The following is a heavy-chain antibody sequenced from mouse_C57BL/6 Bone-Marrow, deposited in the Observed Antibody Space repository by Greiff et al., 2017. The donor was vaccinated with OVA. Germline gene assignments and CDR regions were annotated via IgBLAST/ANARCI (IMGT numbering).Heavy chain of an antibody. CDR1: GYTFTSYW. V-gene: IGHV1-64*01. Sequence: QVQLQQPGAELVKPGASVKLSCKASGYTFTSYWMHWVKQRPGQGLEWIGMIHPNSGSTNYNEKFKSKATLTVDKSSSTAYMQFSSLTSEDSAVYYCLSTVVDYYFDYWGQGTTLTVSS. CDR3: LSTVVDYYFDY. D-gene: IGHD1-1*01. J-gene: IGHJ2*01. CDR2: IHPNSGST.